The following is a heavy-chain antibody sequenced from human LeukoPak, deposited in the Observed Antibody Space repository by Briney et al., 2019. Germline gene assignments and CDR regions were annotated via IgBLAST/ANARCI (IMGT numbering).Heavy chain of an antibody. CDR3: VRDLDLGGYSSFEY. CDR2: IKSDGSSS. D-gene: IGHD4-23*01. Sequence: PGGSLRLSCAASGFTFSSYFWVHWVRQAPRKGLVWVSRIKSDGSSSTYADSVKGRFTISRDNAKNSLYLQMNTLRAEDTAVYYCVRDLDLGGYSSFEYWGQGTLVTVSS. CDR1: GFTFSSYFW. J-gene: IGHJ4*02. V-gene: IGHV3-74*01.